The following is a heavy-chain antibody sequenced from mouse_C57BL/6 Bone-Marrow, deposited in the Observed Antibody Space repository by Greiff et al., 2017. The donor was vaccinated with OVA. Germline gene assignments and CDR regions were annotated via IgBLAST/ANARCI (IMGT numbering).Heavy chain of an antibody. CDR1: GYTFTNYW. J-gene: IGHJ4*01. V-gene: IGHV1-63*01. Sequence: VQLVESGAELVRPGTSVKMSCKASGYTFTNYWIGWAKQRPGHGLEWIGDIYPGGGYTNYNEKFKGKATLTADKSSSTAYMQFSSLTSEDSAIYYCARWGWLPSMDYWGQGTSVTVSS. CDR3: ARWGWLPSMDY. D-gene: IGHD2-3*01. CDR2: IYPGGGYT.